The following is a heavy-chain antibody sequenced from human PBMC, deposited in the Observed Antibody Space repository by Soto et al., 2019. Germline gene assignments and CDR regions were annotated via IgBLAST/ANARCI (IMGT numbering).Heavy chain of an antibody. CDR2: ISGSGGST. Sequence: GGSLRLSCAASGFTFSSYAMSWVRQAPGKGLEWVSAISGSGGSTYYADSVKGRFTISRDNSKNTLYLQMNSLRAEDTAVYYCAKGSDLYSYGYSHDYWGQGTLVTVSS. CDR1: GFTFSSYA. J-gene: IGHJ4*02. CDR3: AKGSDLYSYGYSHDY. D-gene: IGHD5-18*01. V-gene: IGHV3-23*01.